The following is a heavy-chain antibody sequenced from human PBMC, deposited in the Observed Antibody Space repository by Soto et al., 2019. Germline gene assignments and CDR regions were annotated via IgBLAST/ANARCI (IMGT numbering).Heavy chain of an antibody. CDR1: GFTFSSYA. Sequence: GGSLRLSCAASGFTFSSYAMSWVRQAPGKGLEWVSAISGSGGSTYYNPSLKSRVTISVDTSKNQFSLKLSSVTAADTAVYYCASHYDILTPFDYWGQGTLVTVSS. CDR3: ASHYDILTPFDY. V-gene: IGHV3-23*01. J-gene: IGHJ4*02. CDR2: ISGSGGST. D-gene: IGHD3-9*01.